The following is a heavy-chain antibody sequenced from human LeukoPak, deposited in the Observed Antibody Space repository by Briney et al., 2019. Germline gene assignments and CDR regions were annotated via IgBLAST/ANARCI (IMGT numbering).Heavy chain of an antibody. CDR3: ARDRHWTNDWVFDY. D-gene: IGHD1/OR15-1a*01. CDR2: IYYNGHT. CDR1: GGSFSGHY. J-gene: IGHJ4*02. Sequence: SETLSLTCGVYGGSFSGHYWSWIRQPPGKGLEWIGYIYYNGHTDYNPSLKSRVTISVHTSKNQFSLKLSSVTAADTAVYYCARDRHWTNDWVFDYWGQGTLVTVSS. V-gene: IGHV4-59*11.